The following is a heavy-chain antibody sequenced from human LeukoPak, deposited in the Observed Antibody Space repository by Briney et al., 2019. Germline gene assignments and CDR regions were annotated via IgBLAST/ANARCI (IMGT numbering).Heavy chain of an antibody. D-gene: IGHD3-3*01. V-gene: IGHV1-2*02. CDR3: ARDSHDFWSGKPYYFDY. J-gene: IGHJ4*02. CDR1: GYTFTGYY. Sequence: ASVKVSCKASGYTFTGYYMHWVRQAPGRGLEWMGWINPNSGGTNYAQKFQGRVTMTRDTSISTAYMELSRLRSDDTAVYYCARDSHDFWSGKPYYFDYWGQGTLVTVSS. CDR2: INPNSGGT.